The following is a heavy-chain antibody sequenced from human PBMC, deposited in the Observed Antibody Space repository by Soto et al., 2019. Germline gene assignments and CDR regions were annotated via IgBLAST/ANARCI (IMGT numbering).Heavy chain of an antibody. V-gene: IGHV4-59*01. J-gene: IGHJ5*02. D-gene: IGHD1-20*01. CDR2: IWFSGTT. CDR1: GGSLSPYY. CDR3: ARESSGNHNHNWFDP. Sequence: QVQLQESGPGLVKPSETLSLTCTVSGGSLSPYYWSWVRQPPGKGLEWIGFIWFSGTTTYNPSLRRRATMSVDTSKNQLSLELNSVTAADTAVYYCARESSGNHNHNWFDPWGLGTLVTVSA.